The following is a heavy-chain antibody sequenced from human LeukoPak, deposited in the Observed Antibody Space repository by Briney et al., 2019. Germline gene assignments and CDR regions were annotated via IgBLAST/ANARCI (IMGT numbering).Heavy chain of an antibody. CDR2: IKQDGSEK. Sequence: GGSLRLSCAASGFTFSSYWMSWVRQAPGKGLEWVANIKQDGSEKYYVDSVKGRFTISRDNAKNSLYLQMNSLRAEDTAVYYCASGDSGYYYDSSGFNYWGQGTLVTVSS. V-gene: IGHV3-7*01. CDR3: ASGDSGYYYDSSGFNY. CDR1: GFTFSSYW. D-gene: IGHD3-22*01. J-gene: IGHJ4*02.